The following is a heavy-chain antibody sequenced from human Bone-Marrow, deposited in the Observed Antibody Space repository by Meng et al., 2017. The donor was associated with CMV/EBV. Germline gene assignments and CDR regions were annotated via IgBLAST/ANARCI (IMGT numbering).Heavy chain of an antibody. D-gene: IGHD3-3*01. V-gene: IGHV3-30*04. J-gene: IGHJ4*02. CDR3: ARGLEKGTQRGFFDC. CDR2: ISYDESNK. CDR1: GFTFSSYA. Sequence: GESLKISCAASGFTFSSYAMHWVRQAPGKGLEWVAVISYDESNKYYADSVKGRFTISRDNSKNTLYLQMNSLRAEDTAVYYCARGLEKGTQRGFFDCWGQGTLVTVSS.